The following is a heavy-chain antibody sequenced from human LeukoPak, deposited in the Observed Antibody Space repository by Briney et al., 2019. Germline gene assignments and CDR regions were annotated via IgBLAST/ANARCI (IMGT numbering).Heavy chain of an antibody. Sequence: HPGGSLRLSCAASGFTFSSYGMHWVRQAPGKGLEWVAVISYDGSNKYYADSVKGRFTISRDNSKNTLYLQMNSLRAEDTAVYYCAKEGDSSGWYYFDYWGQGTLVTVSS. CDR2: ISYDGSNK. V-gene: IGHV3-30*18. D-gene: IGHD6-19*01. CDR1: GFTFSSYG. CDR3: AKEGDSSGWYYFDY. J-gene: IGHJ4*02.